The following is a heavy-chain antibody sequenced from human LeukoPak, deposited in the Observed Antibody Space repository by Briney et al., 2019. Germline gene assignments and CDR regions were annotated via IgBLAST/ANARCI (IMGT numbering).Heavy chain of an antibody. V-gene: IGHV4-4*07. CDR2: IYISGST. CDR1: GAYIDSHY. CDR3: ARALNPLPGTYYFDY. D-gene: IGHD2-15*01. Sequence: SETLSLTCTVSGAYIDSHYWSWIRQPAGKGLEWIGRIYISGSTNYNSSLQSRVTMSVDTSKNQFSLKLTSVTAADTAVYYCARALNPLPGTYYFDYWGQGTLVTVSS. J-gene: IGHJ4*02.